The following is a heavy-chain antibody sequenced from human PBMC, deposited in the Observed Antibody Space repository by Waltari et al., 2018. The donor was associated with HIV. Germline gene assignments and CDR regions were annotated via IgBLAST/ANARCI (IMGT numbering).Heavy chain of an antibody. J-gene: IGHJ6*02. CDR3: ARYRPEVHYYNGMDV. V-gene: IGHV3-74*01. Sequence: EVQLVESGGGSLQAGGSLRLSCAASGFALRSYYMFWVRQAPGKGLVWVSRISSGVSTTSYADSVKGRFTVSRDNARNTLYLQMNSLRAEDTAVYYCARYRPEVHYYNGMDVWGQGTTVTVSS. CDR1: GFALRSYY. D-gene: IGHD3-16*02. CDR2: ISSGVSTT.